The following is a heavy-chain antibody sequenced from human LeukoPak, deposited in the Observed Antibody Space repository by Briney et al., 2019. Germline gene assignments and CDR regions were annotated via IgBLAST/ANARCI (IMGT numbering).Heavy chain of an antibody. CDR3: AKDILPGIAAAGNSWFDP. CDR1: GLTFAHDA. V-gene: IGHV3-9*01. CDR2: MCWNSGSI. D-gene: IGHD6-13*01. Sequence: ALRLSCAPSGLTFAHDAIGCVRQAPGEGVEWVSGMCWNSGSIGYAASVKGRFTISRDNAKNSLYLQMNSLRAEDTALYYCAKDILPGIAAAGNSWFDPWGQGTLVTVSS. J-gene: IGHJ5*02.